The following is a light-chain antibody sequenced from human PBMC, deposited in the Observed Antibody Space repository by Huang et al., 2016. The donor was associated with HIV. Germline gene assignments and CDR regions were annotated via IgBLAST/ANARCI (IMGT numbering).Light chain of an antibody. J-gene: IGKJ3*01. Sequence: EALLTQSPDTLCLSPGERATLTCRASQIISSDCVAWCQHKPGQAPRLIIYGASTRPTGIRDGYNRGGSGTDFSLIISRLGPEDFAVYYCQQYGYSPLFPFGPGTKVDIK. CDR3: QQYGYSPLFP. CDR1: QIISSDC. CDR2: GAS. V-gene: IGKV3-20*01.